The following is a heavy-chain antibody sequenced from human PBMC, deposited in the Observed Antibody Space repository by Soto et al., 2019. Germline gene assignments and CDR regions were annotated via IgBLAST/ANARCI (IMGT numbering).Heavy chain of an antibody. CDR1: GYTFTNFG. V-gene: IGHV1-18*01. CDR2: ISAYNGNT. Sequence: QVQLVQSGAEVKKPGASVKVSCKASGYTFTNFGVTWVRRAPGQGLEWMGWISAYNGNTNYAQKLQDRVTMTTDTSTSTAYMELTSLTSDDTAVYFCGRGGAVPGNPPFDDWGQGTLVTVSS. D-gene: IGHD6-19*01. CDR3: GRGGAVPGNPPFDD. J-gene: IGHJ4*02.